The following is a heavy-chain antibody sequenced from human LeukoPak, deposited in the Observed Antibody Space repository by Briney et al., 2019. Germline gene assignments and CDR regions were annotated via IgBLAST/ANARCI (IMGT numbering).Heavy chain of an antibody. D-gene: IGHD1-26*01. Sequence: GSLRLSCAASGFTFRRYGMTWVRQPPGKGLEWIGEIYHSGSTNYNPSLKSRVTISVDKSKNQFSLKLNSVTAADTAVYYCARNLVGDYYYYYMDVWGKGTTVTVSS. CDR1: GFTFRRYGM. CDR2: IYHSGST. CDR3: ARNLVGDYYYYYMDV. V-gene: IGHV4-4*02. J-gene: IGHJ6*03.